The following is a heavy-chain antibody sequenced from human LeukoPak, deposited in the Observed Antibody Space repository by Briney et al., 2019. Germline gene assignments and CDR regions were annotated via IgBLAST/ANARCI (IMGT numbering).Heavy chain of an antibody. CDR2: ISAYNGNT. V-gene: IGHV1-18*01. CDR3: ARVVVGYCSGGSCYPPYYFDY. J-gene: IGHJ4*02. CDR1: GYTFTSYG. D-gene: IGHD2-15*01. Sequence: ASVKVSCKASGYTFTSYGISWVRQAPGQGLEWMGWISAYNGNTNYAQKLQGRVTMTTDTSTSTAYMELRSLRSDDTAVYYCARVVVGYCSGGSCYPPYYFDYWGQETLVTVSS.